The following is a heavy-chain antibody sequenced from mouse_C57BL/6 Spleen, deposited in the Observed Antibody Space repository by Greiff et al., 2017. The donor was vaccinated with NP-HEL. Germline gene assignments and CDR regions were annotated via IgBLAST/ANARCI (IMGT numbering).Heavy chain of an antibody. V-gene: IGHV1-59*01. CDR3: ARTDYGSRGGFAY. Sequence: VQLQQPGAELVRPGTSVKLSCKASGYTFTSYWMHWVKQRPGQGLEWIGVIDPSDSYTNYNQKFKGKATLTVDTSSSTAYMQLSSLTSEDSAVYYCARTDYGSRGGFAYWGQGTLVTVSA. CDR2: IDPSDSYT. CDR1: GYTFTSYW. D-gene: IGHD1-1*01. J-gene: IGHJ3*01.